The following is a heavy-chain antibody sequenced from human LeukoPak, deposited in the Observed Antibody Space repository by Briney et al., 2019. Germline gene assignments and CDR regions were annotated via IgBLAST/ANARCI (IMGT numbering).Heavy chain of an antibody. J-gene: IGHJ4*02. CDR1: GGSINNYY. V-gene: IGHV4-4*07. D-gene: IGHD5-24*01. Sequence: SETLSLTCTVSGGSINNYYWSWIRQPAGKGLEWIGRIYGSGTASYNPSLNSRVTMSVDLSKNQVFLKLNSVTAADTAVYYCARRSDGYNNFDYWGQGTLVTVSS. CDR3: ARRSDGYNNFDY. CDR2: IYGSGTA.